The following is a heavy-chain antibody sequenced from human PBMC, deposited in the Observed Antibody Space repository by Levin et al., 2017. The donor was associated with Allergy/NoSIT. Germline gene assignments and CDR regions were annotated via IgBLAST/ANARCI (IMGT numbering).Heavy chain of an antibody. CDR3: AKDTPALSAGPYFDY. Sequence: GGSLRLSCTASGFTFSTYGMSWVRQAPGKGLEWVSGISERGGSTYYADSVKGRFTISRDNSKNTLYLQMNSLRAEYTAIYYCAKDTPALSAGPYFDYWGQGTLVTVSS. J-gene: IGHJ4*02. D-gene: IGHD2-2*01. CDR2: ISERGGST. CDR1: GFTFSTYG. V-gene: IGHV3-23*01.